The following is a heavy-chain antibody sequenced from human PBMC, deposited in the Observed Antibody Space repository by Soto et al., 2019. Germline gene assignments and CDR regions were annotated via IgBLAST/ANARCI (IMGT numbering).Heavy chain of an antibody. CDR1: GFSFSTYW. J-gene: IGHJ4*02. CDR2: IEQDGSEK. V-gene: IGHV3-7*01. D-gene: IGHD2-15*01. Sequence: EVQLVESGGGLVQPGGSLRLSCAASGFSFSTYWMRWVRQAPGKGLEWVANIEQDGSEKYYVDSVKGRFTISRDNAKNSLYLQMNSLRGEDTAVYYCATRGYCSGGSCSQVVDYWGQGTLVIVSS. CDR3: ATRGYCSGGSCSQVVDY.